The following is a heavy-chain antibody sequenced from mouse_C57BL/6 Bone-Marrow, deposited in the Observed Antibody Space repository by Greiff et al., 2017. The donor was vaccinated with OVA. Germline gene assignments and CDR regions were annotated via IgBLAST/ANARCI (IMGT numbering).Heavy chain of an antibody. CDR1: GYTFTSYW. CDR3: ASRDYYGSSYVY. D-gene: IGHD1-1*01. Sequence: QVHVKQPGAELVKPGASVKLSCKASGYTFTSYWMHWVKQRPGQGLEWIGMIHPNSGSTNYNEKFKSKATLTVDKSSSTAYMQLSSLTSEDSAVXDCASRDYYGSSYVYWGQGTTLTVSS. CDR2: IHPNSGST. V-gene: IGHV1-64*01. J-gene: IGHJ2*01.